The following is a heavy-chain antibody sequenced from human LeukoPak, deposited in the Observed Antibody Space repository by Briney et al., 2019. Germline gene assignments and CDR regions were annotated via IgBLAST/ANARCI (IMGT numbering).Heavy chain of an antibody. D-gene: IGHD4-17*01. J-gene: IGHJ4*02. CDR3: ARTTSLAYTVTTHYFDY. CDR1: GGSFSGYY. Sequence: KPSETLSLTCAVYGGSFSGYYWSWIRQPPGKGLEWIGEINHSGSTNYNPSLKSRVTISVDTSKNQFSLKLSSVTAADTAVYYCARTTSLAYTVTTHYFDYWGQGTLVTVSS. CDR2: INHSGST. V-gene: IGHV4-34*01.